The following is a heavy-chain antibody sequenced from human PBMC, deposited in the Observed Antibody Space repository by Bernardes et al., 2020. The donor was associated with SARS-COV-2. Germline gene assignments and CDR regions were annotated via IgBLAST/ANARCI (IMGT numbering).Heavy chain of an antibody. J-gene: IGHJ4*02. D-gene: IGHD4-17*01. CDR2: IYSDGSP. CDR1: GFTVSRNY. Sequence: GVSLRLSCAASGFTVSRNYMTWVRQAPGKGLEWVSIIYSDGSPYYADSVKGRFTISRDNSKNTVFLQMDSLGAEDTAVYYCASLSQVDFGDYGFFEHWGQGTLVTVSS. CDR3: ASLSQVDFGDYGFFEH. V-gene: IGHV3-53*01.